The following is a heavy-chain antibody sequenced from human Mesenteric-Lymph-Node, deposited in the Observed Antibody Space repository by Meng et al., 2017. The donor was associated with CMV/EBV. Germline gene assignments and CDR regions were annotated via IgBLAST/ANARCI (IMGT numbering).Heavy chain of an antibody. CDR3: ATTGHSNTLDH. CDR2: INQDESEK. J-gene: IGHJ4*02. CDR1: GFTFSNTW. D-gene: IGHD1-1*01. Sequence: GGSLRLSCAASGFTFSNTWMTWVRQAPGKGLEWVANINQDESEKYYVDSVKGRFTISKDFAQNSLCLQMNSLSADDTALYYCATTGHSNTLDHWGQGTLVTVSS. V-gene: IGHV3-7*01.